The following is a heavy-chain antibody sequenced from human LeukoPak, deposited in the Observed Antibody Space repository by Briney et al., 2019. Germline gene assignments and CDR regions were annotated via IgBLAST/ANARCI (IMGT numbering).Heavy chain of an antibody. V-gene: IGHV3-48*03. D-gene: IGHD3-22*01. CDR3: ARDSVDLVVVARKYFDY. CDR1: GFTFSSYE. J-gene: IGHJ4*02. CDR2: ISSSGSTI. Sequence: GGSLRLSCAASGFTFSSYEMNWVRQAPGKGLEWVSYISSSGSTIYYADSVKGRFTISRDNAKNSLYLQMNSLRAEDTAVYYCARDSVDLVVVARKYFDYWGQGTLVTVSS.